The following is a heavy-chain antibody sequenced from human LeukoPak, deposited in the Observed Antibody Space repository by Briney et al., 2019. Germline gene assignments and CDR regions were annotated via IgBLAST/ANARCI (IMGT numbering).Heavy chain of an antibody. CDR1: GFTFSSYS. V-gene: IGHV3-21*01. CDR3: ARGGRGLGLTHDY. D-gene: IGHD4-17*01. CDR2: ISSSSSYI. J-gene: IGHJ4*02. Sequence: GGSLRLSCAASGFTFSSYSMNWVRQAPGKGLEWVSSISSSSSYIYYADSVKGRFTISRDNAKNSLYLQMNSLRAEDTAVYYCARGGRGLGLTHDYWGQGTLVTVSS.